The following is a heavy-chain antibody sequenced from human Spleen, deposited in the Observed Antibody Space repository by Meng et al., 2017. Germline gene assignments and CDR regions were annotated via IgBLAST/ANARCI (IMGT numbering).Heavy chain of an antibody. Sequence: ELQVLESGGGLVQPGGSLRLSCAASGFTFSSYTMIWVRQAPGKGLEWVSGIGGSGGSTYADSVKGRFTISRDNSKNTLYLQMNSLRAEDTAVYYCAKDQNHPLGYWGQGTLVTVSS. V-gene: IGHV3-23*01. D-gene: IGHD1-14*01. CDR3: AKDQNHPLGY. CDR2: IGGSGGST. J-gene: IGHJ4*02. CDR1: GFTFSSYT.